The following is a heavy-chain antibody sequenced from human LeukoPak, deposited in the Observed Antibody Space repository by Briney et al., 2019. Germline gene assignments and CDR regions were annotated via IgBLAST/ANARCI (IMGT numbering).Heavy chain of an antibody. CDR3: ARGDLYSSSWYN. D-gene: IGHD6-13*01. CDR2: IYYSGST. CDR1: GGSISSGDNY. J-gene: IGHJ4*02. V-gene: IGHV4-30-4*08. Sequence: PSETLSLTCTVSGGSISSGDNYWSWIRQPPGKGLEWIGYIYYSGSTYYNPSIKSRVTISVDTSKNQFSLKLNSVTAADTAVYYCARGDLYSSSWYNWGQGTLVTVSS.